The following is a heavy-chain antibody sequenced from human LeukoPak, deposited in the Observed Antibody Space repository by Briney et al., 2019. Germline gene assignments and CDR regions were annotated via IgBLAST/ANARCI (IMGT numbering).Heavy chain of an antibody. CDR2: IIPILGIA. CDR3: ARGYSYGGGDFDY. V-gene: IGHV1-69*04. Sequence: ASVKVSCKASGGTFSSYAISWVRQAPGQGLEWMGRIIPILGIANYAQKFQGRVTITADKSTSTAYMELSSLRSEDTAVYYCARGYSYGGGDFDYWGQGTLVTVSS. J-gene: IGHJ4*02. CDR1: GGTFSSYA. D-gene: IGHD5-18*01.